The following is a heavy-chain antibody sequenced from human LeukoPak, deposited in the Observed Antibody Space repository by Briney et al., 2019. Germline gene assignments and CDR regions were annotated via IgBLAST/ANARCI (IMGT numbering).Heavy chain of an antibody. Sequence: SETLSLTCTVSGGSISSSSYYWGWIRQPQGKGLEGIGSIYYSGSTYYNPSLKSRVTISVDTSKNQFSLRLSSVTAADTAVYYCARAEHIVVVTRGLYFDSWGQGTLVTVSS. CDR1: GGSISSSSYY. V-gene: IGHV4-39*01. J-gene: IGHJ4*02. CDR3: ARAEHIVVVTRGLYFDS. D-gene: IGHD2-21*02. CDR2: IYYSGST.